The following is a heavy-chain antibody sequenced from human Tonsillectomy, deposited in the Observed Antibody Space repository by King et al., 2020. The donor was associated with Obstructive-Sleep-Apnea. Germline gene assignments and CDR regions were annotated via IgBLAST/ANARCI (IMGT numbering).Heavy chain of an antibody. D-gene: IGHD2-15*01. J-gene: IGHJ6*02. CDR3: ARAPHCGGGTCNSKHYYGMDV. CDR2: IEPDGRST. Sequence: VQLVESGGGLVQPGGSLRLSCAASGFTFSTYWMHWVRQVPGKGLVWVSRIEPDGRSTAYADSVKGRFTISRDNAKNTLYLQMNSLRAEDTGVYYCARAPHCGGGTCNSKHYYGMDVWGQGTTVTVSS. V-gene: IGHV3-74*01. CDR1: GFTFSTYW.